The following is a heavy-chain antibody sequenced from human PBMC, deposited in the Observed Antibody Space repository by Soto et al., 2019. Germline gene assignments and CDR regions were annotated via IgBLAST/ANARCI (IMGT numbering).Heavy chain of an antibody. D-gene: IGHD2-15*01. CDR3: ARDAPQSPVVPDY. CDR1: GYTFTSYA. J-gene: IGHJ4*02. V-gene: IGHV1-18*01. CDR2: IRAYNGNT. Sequence: ASVKVSGKASGYTFTSYAISRVRQAPGQGLEWMGWIRAYNGNTNYAQKHQGRVTMTTDTSTSTAYMELRSRRSDDTAVYYCARDAPQSPVVPDYWGQGTLVTVSS.